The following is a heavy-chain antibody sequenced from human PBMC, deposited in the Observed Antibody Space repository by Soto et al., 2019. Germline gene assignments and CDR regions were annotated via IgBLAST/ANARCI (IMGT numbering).Heavy chain of an antibody. J-gene: IGHJ4*02. CDR3: TSLYDSSGYYPY. D-gene: IGHD3-22*01. CDR2: IRSKLNNYAT. V-gene: IGHV3-73*02. CDR1: GFTFSGSA. Sequence: EVQLVESGGGSVQPGGSLKLSCAASGFTFSGSAMHWVRQASGKGLEWVGRIRSKLNNYATAYAASVKGRFTISRDDSKNTAYLQMNSLKTEDTAVYYCTSLYDSSGYYPYWGQGTLVTVSS.